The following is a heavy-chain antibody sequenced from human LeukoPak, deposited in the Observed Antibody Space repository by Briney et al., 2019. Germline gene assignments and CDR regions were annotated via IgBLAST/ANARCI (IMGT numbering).Heavy chain of an antibody. V-gene: IGHV3-30-3*01. D-gene: IGHD2-21*02. CDR2: ISYDGSNK. CDR3: ARGPRELAYCGGDCYLHAFDI. Sequence: PGGSLRLSCAASGFTFSSYAMHWVRQAPVKGLEWVAVISYDGSNKYYADSVKGRFTISRDNSKNTLYLQMNSLRAEDTAVYYCARGPRELAYCGGDCYLHAFDIWGQGTMVTVSS. J-gene: IGHJ3*02. CDR1: GFTFSSYA.